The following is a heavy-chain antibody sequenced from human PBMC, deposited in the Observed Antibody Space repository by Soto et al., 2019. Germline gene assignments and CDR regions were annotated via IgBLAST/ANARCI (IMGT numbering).Heavy chain of an antibody. CDR1: GFTFDDYA. V-gene: IGHV3-9*01. Sequence: EVQPVESGGGLVQPGRSLRLSCAASGFTFDDYARHWVRQAPGKGLEWVSGISWNSGSIGYADSVKGRFTISRDNAKNSLYLQMKSLRAEDTALYYCAKDKYQLLLGWFDPWGQGTLVTVSS. CDR2: ISWNSGSI. CDR3: AKDKYQLLLGWFDP. D-gene: IGHD2-2*01. J-gene: IGHJ5*02.